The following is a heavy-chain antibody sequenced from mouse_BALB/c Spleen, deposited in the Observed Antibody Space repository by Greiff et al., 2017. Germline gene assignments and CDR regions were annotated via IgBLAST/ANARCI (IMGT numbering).Heavy chain of an antibody. D-gene: IGHD2-3*01. CDR2: IWAGGST. J-gene: IGHJ4*01. CDR1: GFSLTSYG. Sequence: VQLVESGPGLVAPSQSLSITCTVSGFSLTSYGVHWVRQPPGKGLEWLGVIWAGGSTNYNSALMYRLSISKDNSKSQVFLKMNSLQANDTAIYYSGSNYDGYYRYYAMDYWGQGTSVTVSS. CDR3: GSNYDGYYRYYAMDY. V-gene: IGHV2-9*02.